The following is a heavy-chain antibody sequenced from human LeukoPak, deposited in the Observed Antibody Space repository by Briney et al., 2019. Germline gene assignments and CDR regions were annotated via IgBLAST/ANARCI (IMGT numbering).Heavy chain of an antibody. D-gene: IGHD6-25*01. V-gene: IGHV3-23*01. CDR1: GFTFSNYV. Sequence: PGGSLRLSCAASGFTFSNYVMTWVRQAPGKGLEWVSIINPSGGTTYYADSVKGRSTISRDNSKNTLYLQMNSLRAEDTAVYYCARRTAATYHFDYWGQGTLVTVSS. CDR3: ARRTAATYHFDY. J-gene: IGHJ4*02. CDR2: INPSGGTT.